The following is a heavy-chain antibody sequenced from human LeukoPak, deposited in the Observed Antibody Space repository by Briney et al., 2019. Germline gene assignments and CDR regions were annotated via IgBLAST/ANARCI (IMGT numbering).Heavy chain of an antibody. Sequence: GGSLRLSCAASGFTLSDHCVDWVRQAPGKGLEWVAVIWYDASNKYYADSVKGRFTISRDNSKNTLYLQMNSLRDDDTAVYYCVRGVGVSRFNYLDSWGQGTLVIVSS. CDR3: VRGVGVSRFNYLDS. CDR2: IWYDASNK. V-gene: IGHV3-33*08. CDR1: GFTLSDHC. D-gene: IGHD6-13*01. J-gene: IGHJ4*02.